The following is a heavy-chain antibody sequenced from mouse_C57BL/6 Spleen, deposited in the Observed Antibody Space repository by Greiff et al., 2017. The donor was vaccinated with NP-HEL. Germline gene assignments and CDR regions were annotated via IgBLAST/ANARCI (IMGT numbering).Heavy chain of an antibody. CDR2: ISSGSSTT. D-gene: IGHD2-4*01. Sequence: EVKLVESGGGLVKPGGSLKLSCAASGFTFSDYGMHWVRQAPEKGLEWVAYISSGSSTTNYADTVKGRFTISRDNAKNTLFLQMTRLRSEDTAMYYCARGDYPFAYWGQGTLVTVSA. CDR1: GFTFSDYG. CDR3: ARGDYPFAY. J-gene: IGHJ3*01. V-gene: IGHV5-17*01.